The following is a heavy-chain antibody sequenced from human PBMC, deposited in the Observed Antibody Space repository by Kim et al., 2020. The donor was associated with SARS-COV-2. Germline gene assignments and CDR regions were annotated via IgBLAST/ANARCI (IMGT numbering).Heavy chain of an antibody. Sequence: GGSLRLSCAASGFTFDDYAMHWVRQAPGKGLEWVSLISWDGGSTYYADSVKGRFTISRDNSKNSLYLQMNSLRAEDTALYYCAKDIDPYDSSGYYRDYYYYGMDVWGQGTTVTVSS. CDR2: ISWDGGST. CDR1: GFTFDDYA. CDR3: AKDIDPYDSSGYYRDYYYYGMDV. D-gene: IGHD3-22*01. V-gene: IGHV3-43D*03. J-gene: IGHJ6*02.